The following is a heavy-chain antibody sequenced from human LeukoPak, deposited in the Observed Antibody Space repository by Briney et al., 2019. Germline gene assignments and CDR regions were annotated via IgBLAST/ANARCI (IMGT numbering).Heavy chain of an antibody. CDR1: GYTFTSYD. CDR2: MNPNSGNT. V-gene: IGHV1-8*01. D-gene: IGHD3-22*01. J-gene: IGHJ5*02. CDR3: ARGRYYDSSGYYYNSVWFVP. Sequence: ASVKVSCKASGYTFTSYDINWVRQATGQGLEWMGWMNPNSGNTGYAQKFQGRVTMTRNTSISTAYMELSSLRSEDTAVYYCARGRYYDSSGYYYNSVWFVPWGQGTLVTVSS.